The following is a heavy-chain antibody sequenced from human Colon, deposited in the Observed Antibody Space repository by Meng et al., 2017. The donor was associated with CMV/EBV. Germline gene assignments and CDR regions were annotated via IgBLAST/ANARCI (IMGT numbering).Heavy chain of an antibody. CDR2: IYSGGST. CDR3: ARDLVGGWPDY. CDR1: GFTVSSNY. J-gene: IGHJ4*02. Sequence: GGSLKISCAASGFTVSSNYMSWVRQAPGKGLEWVSVIYSGGSTYYADSVKGRFTISRDNSKNTLYLQMNSLRAENTAVYYCARDLVGGWPDYWGQGTLVPSPQ. V-gene: IGHV3-66*02. D-gene: IGHD3-16*01.